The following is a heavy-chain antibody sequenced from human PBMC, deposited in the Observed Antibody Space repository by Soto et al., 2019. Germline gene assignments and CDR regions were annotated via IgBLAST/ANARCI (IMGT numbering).Heavy chain of an antibody. Sequence: QVQLVQSGAEVKKPGASVRVSCKASGFTFTSYGISWVRQAPGQGLEWMGWIAAYNGNTDYAQKLQDRVTMTTDTSTSTAYMELRSLRSDNTTVYYCARDPNCNAPQLYAFAIWGKGTMVTVSS. CDR3: ARDPNCNAPQLYAFAI. CDR2: IAAYNGNT. D-gene: IGHD1-1*01. V-gene: IGHV1-18*01. J-gene: IGHJ3*02. CDR1: GFTFTSYG.